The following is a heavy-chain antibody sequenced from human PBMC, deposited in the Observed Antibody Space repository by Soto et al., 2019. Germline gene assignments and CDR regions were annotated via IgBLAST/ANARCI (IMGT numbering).Heavy chain of an antibody. D-gene: IGHD1-7*01. V-gene: IGHV3-23*01. CDR2: ISGSGDKT. J-gene: IGHJ4*02. CDR3: AKEPLGLRWATGPLDY. Sequence: EVQLLESGGGLVQPGGSLRLSCAASGFTFSSYAMSWVRQAPGKGLEWVSGISGSGDKTYYVDSVKGRFTISRDNSKNTLYLQMNRLRDEDTAVYYCAKEPLGLRWATGPLDYWGQGTLVTVSS. CDR1: GFTFSSYA.